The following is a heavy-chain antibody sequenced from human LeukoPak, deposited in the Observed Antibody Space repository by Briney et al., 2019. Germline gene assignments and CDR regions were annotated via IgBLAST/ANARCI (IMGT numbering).Heavy chain of an antibody. Sequence: ASVKVSCKASGGTFSSYAISWVRQAPGQGLEWMGRIIPILGIANYAQKFQGRVTITADKSTSTAYMELSSLRSEDTAVYYCARVVYYDSSGYITDYYYYYGIDVWGQGTTVTVSS. V-gene: IGHV1-69*04. CDR1: GGTFSSYA. CDR2: IIPILGIA. CDR3: ARVVYYDSSGYITDYYYYYGIDV. D-gene: IGHD3-22*01. J-gene: IGHJ6*02.